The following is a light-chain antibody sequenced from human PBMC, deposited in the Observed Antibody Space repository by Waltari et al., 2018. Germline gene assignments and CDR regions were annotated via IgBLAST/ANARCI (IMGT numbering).Light chain of an antibody. V-gene: IGKV3-20*01. J-gene: IGKJ1*01. Sequence: SGRASQSVGKYLAWYQHRPGQAPRLLMYDASTRATGIPDRFSGSGSGTDFSLTISRLEPEDFAVYYCQKYVNLPATFGQGTKVEIK. CDR1: QSVGKY. CDR3: QKYVNLPAT. CDR2: DAS.